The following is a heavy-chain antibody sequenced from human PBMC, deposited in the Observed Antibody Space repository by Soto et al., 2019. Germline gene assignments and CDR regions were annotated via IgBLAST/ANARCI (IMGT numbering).Heavy chain of an antibody. Sequence: SETLCLSCIFSVGSINIYYWSWIRQPAGKGLELIGGISSGGSAIYNPSLKSRVTISVDTSKNQFSLRLTSVAAADTAVYFCARDDYTNWFDFWGQGTMVTVSS. D-gene: IGHD4-4*01. V-gene: IGHV4-4*07. CDR2: ISSGGSA. CDR3: ARDDYTNWFDF. CDR1: VGSINIYY. J-gene: IGHJ5*01.